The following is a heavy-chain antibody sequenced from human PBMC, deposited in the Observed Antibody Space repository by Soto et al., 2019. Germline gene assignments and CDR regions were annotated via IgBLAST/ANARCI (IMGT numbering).Heavy chain of an antibody. CDR2: ISGTGSST. CDR3: ARERDIVVVPAAILEH. D-gene: IGHD2-2*01. V-gene: IGHV3-23*01. CDR1: GFTFSSYA. J-gene: IGHJ4*02. Sequence: GGSLRLSCAASGFTFSSYAMSWVRQAPGKGLEWVSAISGTGSSTNYADSVEGRVTITRDTSASTAYMELSSLRSEDTAVYYCARERDIVVVPAAILEHWGQGTLVTVSS.